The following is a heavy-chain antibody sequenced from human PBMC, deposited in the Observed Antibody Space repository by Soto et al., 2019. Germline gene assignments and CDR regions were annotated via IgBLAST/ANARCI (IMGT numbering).Heavy chain of an antibody. Sequence: XXSXXVSXXASGXTFTSYGIXWVRXXPXXXXEWMGWISAYNGNTNYAQKLQGRVTMTTDTXTSXXXXXXXXLRSDDTAVYYCARDSNSYGYDWYYWGQGTLVTVSS. CDR3: ARDSNSYGYDWYY. CDR1: GXTFTSYG. J-gene: IGHJ4*02. D-gene: IGHD5-18*01. CDR2: ISAYNGNT. V-gene: IGHV1-18*01.